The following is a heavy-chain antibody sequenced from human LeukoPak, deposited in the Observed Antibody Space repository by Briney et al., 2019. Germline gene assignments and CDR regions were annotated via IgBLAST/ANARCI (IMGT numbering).Heavy chain of an antibody. Sequence: PSETLSLTCAVSGGSISSGGYSWSWIRQPPGKGLEWIGSIYYSGSTYYNPSLKSRVTISVDTSKNQFSLKLSSVTAADTAVYYCARRSSGATRYYFDYWGQGTLVTVSS. CDR3: ARRSSGATRYYFDY. J-gene: IGHJ4*02. CDR1: GGSISSGGYS. V-gene: IGHV4-30-2*03. CDR2: IYYSGST. D-gene: IGHD1-26*01.